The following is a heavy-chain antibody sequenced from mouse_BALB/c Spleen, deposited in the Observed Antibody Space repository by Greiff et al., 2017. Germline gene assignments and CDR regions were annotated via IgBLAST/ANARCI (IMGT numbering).Heavy chain of an antibody. J-gene: IGHJ4*01. D-gene: IGHD1-1*01. Sequence: VQLQQSGAELVKPGASVKLSCTASGFNINDTYMHWVKQRPEQGLEWIGRIDPANGNTKYDPKFQGKATITADTSSNTAYLQLSSLTSEDTAVYYCARVVDAMDYWGQGTSVTVSA. CDR1: GFNINDTY. CDR3: ARVVDAMDY. V-gene: IGHV14-3*02. CDR2: IDPANGNT.